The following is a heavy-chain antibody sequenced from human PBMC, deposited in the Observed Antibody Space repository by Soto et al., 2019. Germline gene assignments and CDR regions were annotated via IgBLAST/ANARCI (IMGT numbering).Heavy chain of an antibody. CDR1: GGSISSSNW. V-gene: IGHV4-4*02. D-gene: IGHD6-19*01. CDR2: IYHSGST. CDR3: ARDREYSSGWPLFDH. J-gene: IGHJ4*02. Sequence: SETLSLTCAVSGGSISSSNWWSWVRQPPGKGLEWIGEIYHSGSTNYNPSLKSRVTISVDKSKNQFSLKLSSVTAADTAVYYCARDREYSSGWPLFDHWGQGTLVTVSS.